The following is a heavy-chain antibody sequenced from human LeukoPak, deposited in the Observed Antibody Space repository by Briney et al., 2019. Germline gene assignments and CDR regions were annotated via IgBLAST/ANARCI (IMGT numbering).Heavy chain of an antibody. Sequence: GGSLRLSCAASGFTFSSYNMNWVRQAPGKGLEWVSYISSSSNSIYYADSVKGRFTISRDNSKNSLYLQMNSLRTEDTALYYCTKGAVWGTYLTHAFDIWGQGTMVTVSS. J-gene: IGHJ3*02. CDR3: TKGAVWGTYLTHAFDI. V-gene: IGHV3-48*04. D-gene: IGHD3-16*02. CDR2: ISSSSNSI. CDR1: GFTFSSYN.